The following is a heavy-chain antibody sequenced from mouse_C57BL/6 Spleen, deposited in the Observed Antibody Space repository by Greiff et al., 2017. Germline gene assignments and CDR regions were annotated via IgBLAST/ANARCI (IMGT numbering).Heavy chain of an antibody. CDR2: IDPETGGT. Sequence: QVQLQQSGAELVRPGASVTLSCKASGYTFTDYEMHWVKQTPVHGLEWIGAIDPETGGTAYNQKFKGKAILTADKSSSTAYMELRSLTSEDSAVYYCTRSRYSNYVGYYAMDYWGQGTSVTVSS. CDR1: GYTFTDYE. V-gene: IGHV1-15*01. CDR3: TRSRYSNYVGYYAMDY. D-gene: IGHD2-5*01. J-gene: IGHJ4*01.